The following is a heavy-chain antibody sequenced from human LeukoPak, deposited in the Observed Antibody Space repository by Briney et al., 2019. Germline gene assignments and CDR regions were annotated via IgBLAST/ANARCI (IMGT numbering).Heavy chain of an antibody. D-gene: IGHD4-17*01. CDR1: GGSISSGGYY. Sequence: PSETLSLTCTVSGGSISSGGYYWSWIRQHPGKGLEWIGYIYYSGSTYYNPSLKSRVTISVDTSKNQFSLKLSSVTAADTAVYYCARGGTVTTSVWFDPWGQGTLVTVSS. CDR2: IYYSGST. V-gene: IGHV4-31*03. J-gene: IGHJ5*02. CDR3: ARGGTVTTSVWFDP.